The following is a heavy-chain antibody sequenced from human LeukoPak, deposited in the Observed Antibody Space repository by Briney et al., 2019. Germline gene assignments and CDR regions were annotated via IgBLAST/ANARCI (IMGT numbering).Heavy chain of an antibody. Sequence: PGGSLRLSCAASGFTFSNYNINWVRQAPGKGLEWVSYINSSGSSIYFADSVKGRFTISRDNAKNSLFLQMNSLRDEDTAVYYCARDYGHHGEYFDFWGQGTLVTVSS. CDR1: GFTFSNYN. D-gene: IGHD3-10*01. V-gene: IGHV3-48*02. CDR3: ARDYGHHGEYFDF. CDR2: INSSGSSI. J-gene: IGHJ4*02.